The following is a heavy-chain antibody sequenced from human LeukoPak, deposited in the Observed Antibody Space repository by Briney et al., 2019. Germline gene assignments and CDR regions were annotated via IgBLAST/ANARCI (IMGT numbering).Heavy chain of an antibody. J-gene: IGHJ4*02. CDR3: ARDSCSSTSCRKKFDN. CDR2: IYLSGST. CDR1: GDSISSANYY. D-gene: IGHD2-2*01. V-gene: IGHV4-39*07. Sequence: PSETLSLTCTVSGDSISSANYYWGWVRQPPGKGLEWIGSIYLSGSTYYNPSLKSRVTISVETSKVQFSLKLSSVTAADTAVYYCARDSCSSTSCRKKFDNWGQGTLVTVSS.